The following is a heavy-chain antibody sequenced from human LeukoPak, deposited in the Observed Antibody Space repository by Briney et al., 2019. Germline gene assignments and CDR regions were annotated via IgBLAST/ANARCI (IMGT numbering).Heavy chain of an antibody. Sequence: GGSLRLSCAAAGFTFSTYSMNWVRQAPGKGLEWVSYIGSSGTTIYYADSVKGRFTISRDNARNSLYLQMNSLRAEDTAVYYCARHNYDFWSVYMDVWGKGTTVTVSS. J-gene: IGHJ6*03. V-gene: IGHV3-48*04. CDR1: GFTFSTYS. CDR2: IGSSGTTI. D-gene: IGHD3-3*01. CDR3: ARHNYDFWSVYMDV.